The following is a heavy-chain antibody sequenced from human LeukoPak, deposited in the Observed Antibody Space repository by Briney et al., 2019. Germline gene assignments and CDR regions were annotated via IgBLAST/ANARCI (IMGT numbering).Heavy chain of an antibody. D-gene: IGHD3-22*01. CDR1: GYTFTGYY. J-gene: IGHJ3*02. Sequence: ASVKVSCKASGYTFTGYYMHWMRQAPGQGLEWMGRINPNSGGTNYAQKFQGRVTMTRDTSISTAYMELSRLRSDDTAVYYCASPHYYDSSGYFDIWGQGTMVTVSS. CDR2: INPNSGGT. CDR3: ASPHYYDSSGYFDI. V-gene: IGHV1-2*06.